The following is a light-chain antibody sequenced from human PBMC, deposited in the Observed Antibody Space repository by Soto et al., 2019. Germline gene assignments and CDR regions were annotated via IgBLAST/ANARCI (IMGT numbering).Light chain of an antibody. J-gene: IGKJ4*01. CDR2: VAS. Sequence: EILMTQSPATLSVSPGERATLSCRASQSVSSNLAWYQQKPGQTPKLLIYVASARATGIPARFSVSGSGTEFTLTISSLQSEDFAVYYCQQYNVWPLTFGGGTKVEFK. CDR1: QSVSSN. V-gene: IGKV3-15*01. CDR3: QQYNVWPLT.